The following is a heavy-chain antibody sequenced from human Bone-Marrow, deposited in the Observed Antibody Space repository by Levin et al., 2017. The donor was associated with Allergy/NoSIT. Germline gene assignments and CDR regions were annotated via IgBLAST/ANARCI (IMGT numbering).Heavy chain of an antibody. D-gene: IGHD3-10*01. CDR1: GGSISSNNYY. CDR2: IFYSGTT. V-gene: IGHV4-39*01. J-gene: IGHJ4*02. Sequence: ASETLSLTCTVSGGSISSNNYYWVWIRQPPGKGLEWIGTIFYSGTTFYNPSLQSRATISVDTSENQFSLRVASVTAADTAFYCCARHRAAEGFTNSYSGSDSWGPGTLVTVSS. CDR3: ARHRAAEGFTNSYSGSDS.